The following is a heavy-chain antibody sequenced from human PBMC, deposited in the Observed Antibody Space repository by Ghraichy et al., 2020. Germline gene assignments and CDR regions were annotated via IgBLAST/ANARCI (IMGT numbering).Heavy chain of an antibody. V-gene: IGHV3-7*01. CDR1: GFTFSSYW. Sequence: GESLNISCAASGFTFSSYWMSWVRQAPGKGLEWVANIKQDGSEKYYVDSVKGRFTISRDNAKNSLYLQMNSLRAEDTAVYYCARDGYDYVWGSYRPDAFDIWGQGTMVTVSS. CDR2: IKQDGSEK. CDR3: ARDGYDYVWGSYRPDAFDI. J-gene: IGHJ3*02. D-gene: IGHD3-16*02.